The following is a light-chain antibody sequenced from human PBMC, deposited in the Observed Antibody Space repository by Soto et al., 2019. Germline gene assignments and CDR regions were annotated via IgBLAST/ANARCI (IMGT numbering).Light chain of an antibody. CDR1: SSNIGAGHD. Sequence: QSVLTQPPSVSGAPGQRVTISCTGSSSNIGAGHDVHWYQHLPGTAPKLLIYGNSNRPSGVPDRFSGSKSGTSASLAITGLQAEDEADYYCQSYDSSLSGVFGTGTKVTVL. CDR2: GNS. J-gene: IGLJ1*01. CDR3: QSYDSSLSGV. V-gene: IGLV1-40*01.